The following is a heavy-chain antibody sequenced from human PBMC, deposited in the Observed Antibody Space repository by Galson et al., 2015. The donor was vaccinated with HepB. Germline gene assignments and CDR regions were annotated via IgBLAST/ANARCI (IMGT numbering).Heavy chain of an antibody. J-gene: IGHJ4*02. D-gene: IGHD2-21*02. CDR3: ARARVAYCGGDCYPVLNY. CDR2: IIPILGIA. Sequence: VKVSCKASGGTFSSYAISWVRQAPGQGLEWMGRIIPILGIANYAQKFQGRVTITADKSTSTAYMELSSLRSEDTAVYYCARARVAYCGGDCYPVLNYWGQGTLVTVSS. CDR1: GGTFSSYA. V-gene: IGHV1-69*10.